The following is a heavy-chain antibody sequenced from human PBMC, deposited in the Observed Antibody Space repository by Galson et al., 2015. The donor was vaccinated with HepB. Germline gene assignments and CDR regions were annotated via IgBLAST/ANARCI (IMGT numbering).Heavy chain of an antibody. CDR2: IYYSGST. CDR1: GGSISSYY. D-gene: IGHD3-10*01. J-gene: IGHJ4*02. CDR3: ARVTSVRGFDY. Sequence: ETLSLTCTVSGGSISSYYWSWIRQPPGKGLEWIGYIYYSGSTNYNPSLKSRVTISVDTSKNQFSLKLSSVTAADTAVYYCARVTSVRGFDYWGQGTLVTVSS. V-gene: IGHV4-59*01.